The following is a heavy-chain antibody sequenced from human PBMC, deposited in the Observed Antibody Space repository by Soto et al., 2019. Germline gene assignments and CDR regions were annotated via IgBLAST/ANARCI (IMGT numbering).Heavy chain of an antibody. CDR1: GFTFSDHY. CDR3: ARVGNWNDEDDAFDI. V-gene: IGHV3-72*01. J-gene: IGHJ3*02. CDR2: TRNKANSYTT. Sequence: GGSLRLSCAASGFTFSDHYMDWVRQAPGKGLEWVGRTRNKANSYTTEYAASVKGRFTISRDDSKNSLYLQMNSLKTEDTAVYYCARVGNWNDEDDAFDIWGQGTMVTVSS. D-gene: IGHD1-1*01.